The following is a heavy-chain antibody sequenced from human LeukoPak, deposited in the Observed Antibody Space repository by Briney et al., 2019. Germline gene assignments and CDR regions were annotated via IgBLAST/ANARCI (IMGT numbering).Heavy chain of an antibody. V-gene: IGHV3-23*01. D-gene: IGHD3-16*01. J-gene: IGHJ4*02. CDR2: ISGSGGST. Sequence: GGSLRLSCAASGFTFSSYAVSWVRQAPGKGLEWVSAISGSGGSTYYADSVKGRFTISRDNSKNTPYLQMNSLRAEDTAVYYCAKDGVTTMVLLGYWGQGTLVTVSS. CDR3: AKDGVTTMVLLGY. CDR1: GFTFSSYA.